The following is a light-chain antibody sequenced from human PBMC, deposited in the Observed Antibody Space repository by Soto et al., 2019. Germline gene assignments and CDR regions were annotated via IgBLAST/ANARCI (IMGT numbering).Light chain of an antibody. CDR2: WAS. CDR3: QQYDGTPYT. J-gene: IGKJ2*01. CDR1: QSVLYSSNNKNY. Sequence: DIVMTQSPDSLAVSLGERATINCKSSQSVLYSSNNKNYLAWYQQKPGQPPKLLIYWASTRESGVPDRFSGSGSGTDFTLTISSLHAEDVAVYYCQQYDGTPYTFGQGTNLEIK. V-gene: IGKV4-1*01.